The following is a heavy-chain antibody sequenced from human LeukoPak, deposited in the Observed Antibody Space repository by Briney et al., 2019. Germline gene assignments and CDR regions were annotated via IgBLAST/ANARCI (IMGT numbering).Heavy chain of an antibody. V-gene: IGHV3-48*03. Sequence: GGSLRLSCAASGFTFSSYEMNWARQAPGKGLEWVSYISSSGSTIYYADSVKGRFTISRDNAKNSLYLQMNSVRAEDTAVYYCARGANTYYYDSSGYYYYWGQGTLVTVSS. D-gene: IGHD3-22*01. J-gene: IGHJ4*02. CDR3: ARGANTYYYDSSGYYYY. CDR2: ISSSGSTI. CDR1: GFTFSSYE.